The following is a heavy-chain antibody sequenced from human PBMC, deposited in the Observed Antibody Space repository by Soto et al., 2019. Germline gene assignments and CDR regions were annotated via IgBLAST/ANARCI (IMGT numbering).Heavy chain of an antibody. D-gene: IGHD6-6*01. Sequence: ESGGGLVQPGGSLRLSCAASGFTVSSSYMNWVRQGPGKGLEWVSVIYSGGSTNYADSVKGRFTISRDNSKNTLYLQMNSLRAEDTAVYYCAGEYSGSSGYYYYGMDVWGQGTTVTVSS. J-gene: IGHJ6*02. CDR3: AGEYSGSSGYYYYGMDV. V-gene: IGHV3-66*01. CDR1: GFTVSSSY. CDR2: IYSGGST.